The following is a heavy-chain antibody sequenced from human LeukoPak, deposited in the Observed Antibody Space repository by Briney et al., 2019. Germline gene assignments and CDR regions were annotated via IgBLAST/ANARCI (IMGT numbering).Heavy chain of an antibody. D-gene: IGHD2-15*01. V-gene: IGHV3-23*01. CDR3: AKDLRYGGSCNCYGWFDP. CDR1: GLTFSNYA. Sequence: GGSLRLSCAASGLTFSNYAMSWVRQAPGKGLEWVSAISDSGANVYYADSVKGRFTISRDNSRNTLYLQMNSLRAGDSAIYYCAKDLRYGGSCNCYGWFDPWGQGTLVTVSS. J-gene: IGHJ5*02. CDR2: ISDSGANV.